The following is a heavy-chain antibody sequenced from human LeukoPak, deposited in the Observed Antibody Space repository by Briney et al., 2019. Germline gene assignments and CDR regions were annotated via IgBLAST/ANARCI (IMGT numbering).Heavy chain of an antibody. CDR2: ILYDGSNK. Sequence: RGGSLRLSCAASGFTFSSYGMHWVRQGPGKGLEWVAVILYDGSNKHYADSVKGRLTISRDNSKNTLYLQMNSLRAEDTAVYYCARYCSGGSCYSGMDVWGQGTTVIVSS. CDR3: ARYCSGGSCYSGMDV. D-gene: IGHD2-15*01. V-gene: IGHV3-33*01. CDR1: GFTFSSYG. J-gene: IGHJ6*02.